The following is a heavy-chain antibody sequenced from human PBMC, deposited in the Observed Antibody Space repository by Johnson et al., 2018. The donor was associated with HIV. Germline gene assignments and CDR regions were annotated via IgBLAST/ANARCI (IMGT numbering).Heavy chain of an antibody. D-gene: IGHD3-10*02. CDR1: GFTFTSYG. J-gene: IGHJ3*02. V-gene: IGHV3-30*02. CDR3: AREAATTFWGWDAFDI. CDR2: IRYDGSNK. Sequence: QVQLVESGGGVVQPGGSLRLSCAASGFTFTSYGMHWVRQAPGKGLEWVAFIRYDGSNKYYTDSVKGRFTISRDNSQNTLHLQMNSLRAEDTAVYYCAREAATTFWGWDAFDIWGQGTMVTISS.